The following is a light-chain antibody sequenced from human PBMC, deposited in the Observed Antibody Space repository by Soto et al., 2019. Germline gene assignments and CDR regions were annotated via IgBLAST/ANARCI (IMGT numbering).Light chain of an antibody. Sequence: EIGLTQSPGTLSLSPGERATLSCRASQSVTSSYVAWYQQQPGQAPRLLIYGASIRATGIPDRFSGSGSGTDFTLTISRLEPEDFAVYYCQQYGSSPLTFGGGTKVEIK. V-gene: IGKV3-20*01. J-gene: IGKJ4*01. CDR2: GAS. CDR3: QQYGSSPLT. CDR1: QSVTSSY.